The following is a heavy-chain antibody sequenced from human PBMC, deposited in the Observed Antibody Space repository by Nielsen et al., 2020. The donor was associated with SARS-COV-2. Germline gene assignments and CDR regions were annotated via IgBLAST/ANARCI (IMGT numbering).Heavy chain of an antibody. D-gene: IGHD2-2*01. CDR3: ARLPAGTVSFDI. CDR2: SDHSWRI. Sequence: SGPTLVKPTQTLTLTCSFSGFSLTTSKMCVSWIRQPPGKRLEWIAYSDHSWRINYNPSLKSRATISADTSKDQISLKLRSVTAADTAVYYCARLPAGTVSFDIWGQGTMVTVSS. J-gene: IGHJ3*02. CDR1: GFSLTTSKMC. V-gene: IGHV4-28*02.